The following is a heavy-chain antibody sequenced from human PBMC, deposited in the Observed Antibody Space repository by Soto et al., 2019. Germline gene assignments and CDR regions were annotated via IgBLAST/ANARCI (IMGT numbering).Heavy chain of an antibody. D-gene: IGHD4-17*01. CDR2: IYYSGST. CDR1: GGSVSSGSYY. V-gene: IGHV4-61*01. CDR3: ARDEYGDSAFDI. Sequence: SETLSLTCTVSGGSVSSGSYYWSWIRQPPGKGLEWIGYIYYSGSTNYNPSLKSRVTISVDTSKNQFSMQLSSVTAADTAVYYCARDEYGDSAFDIWGQGTMVTVSS. J-gene: IGHJ3*02.